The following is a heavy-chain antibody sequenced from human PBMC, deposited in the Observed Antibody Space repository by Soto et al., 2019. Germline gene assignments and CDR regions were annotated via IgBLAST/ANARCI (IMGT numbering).Heavy chain of an antibody. Sequence: QVQLVESGGGVVQPGRSLRLSCAASGLTLSNYAMHWVRQAPGKGLEWVAVISYDGSNRYYADSVKGRFTISRDNSKNTLYLQMNSLRAEDTALYYCARVTQAVAAYYWGQGTLVTVSS. J-gene: IGHJ4*02. D-gene: IGHD6-19*01. V-gene: IGHV3-30-3*01. CDR1: GLTLSNYA. CDR3: ARVTQAVAAYY. CDR2: ISYDGSNR.